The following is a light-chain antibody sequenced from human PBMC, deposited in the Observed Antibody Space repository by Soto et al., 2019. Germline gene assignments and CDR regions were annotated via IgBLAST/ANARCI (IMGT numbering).Light chain of an antibody. Sequence: EIVLTQSPATLSVSPVERATLSCRASQSVSSNLAWYQQKPGQAPRLLIYGASTRATGIPDRFTGSDSGTEFILTISSLQSEDFAVYYCQQYNNWPLFGPGTRLEIK. J-gene: IGKJ5*01. CDR1: QSVSSN. CDR3: QQYNNWPL. CDR2: GAS. V-gene: IGKV3-15*01.